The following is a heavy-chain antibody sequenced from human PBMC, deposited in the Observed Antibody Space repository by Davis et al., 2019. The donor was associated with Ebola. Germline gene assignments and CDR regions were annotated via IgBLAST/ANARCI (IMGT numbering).Heavy chain of an antibody. CDR1: GGSVSSTDYY. J-gene: IGHJ3*02. V-gene: IGHV4-30-4*01. CDR2: IYYTGST. CDR3: AGGGNSEVDGFDI. D-gene: IGHD4-23*01. Sequence: SETLSLTCSVSGGSVSSTDYYWSWIRQSPGKGLEWIGYIYYTGSTYYNPSLQSRATILVDKSRKKFSLTMTSVTATDTAVYYCAGGGNSEVDGFDIWGQGTKVTVSS.